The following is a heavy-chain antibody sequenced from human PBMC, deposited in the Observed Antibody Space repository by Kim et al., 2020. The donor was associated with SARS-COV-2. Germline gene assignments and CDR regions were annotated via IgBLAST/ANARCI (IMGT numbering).Heavy chain of an antibody. J-gene: IGHJ2*01. CDR3: ARRDSYSNTYWYFDL. D-gene: IGHD4-4*01. Sequence: QKLQGRVTMTRDTSISTAYMELSRLRSDDTAVYYCARRDSYSNTYWYFDLWGRGTLVTVSS. V-gene: IGHV1-2*02.